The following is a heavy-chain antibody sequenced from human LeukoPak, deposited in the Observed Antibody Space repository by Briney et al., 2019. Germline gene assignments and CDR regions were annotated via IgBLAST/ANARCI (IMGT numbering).Heavy chain of an antibody. D-gene: IGHD6-19*01. CDR2: INHSGST. V-gene: IGHV4-34*01. J-gene: IGHJ5*02. CDR3: ARDRSGGYNWFDP. Sequence: SETLSLTCAVYGGSFSGYYWSWIRQPPGKGLEWIGEINHSGSTNYNPSLKSRVTISVDTSKNQFSLKLSSVAAADTAVYYCARDRSGGYNWFDPWGQGTLVTVSS. CDR1: GGSFSGYY.